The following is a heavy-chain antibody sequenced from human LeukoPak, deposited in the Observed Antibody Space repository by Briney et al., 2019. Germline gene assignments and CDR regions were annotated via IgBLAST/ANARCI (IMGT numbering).Heavy chain of an antibody. CDR1: GYTFTSYD. J-gene: IGHJ5*02. D-gene: IGHD3-9*01. V-gene: IGHV1-8*01. CDR3: ARDGYDILTGFRWFDP. Sequence: ASVKVSCKASGYTFTSYDINWVRQATGQGLEWMGWMNPNSGNTGYAQKFQGRVTMIRNTSISTAYMELSSLRSEDTAVYYCARDGYDILTGFRWFDPWGQGTLVTVSS. CDR2: MNPNSGNT.